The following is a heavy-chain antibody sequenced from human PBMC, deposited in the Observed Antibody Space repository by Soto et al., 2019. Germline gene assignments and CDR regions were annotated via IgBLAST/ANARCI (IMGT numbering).Heavy chain of an antibody. V-gene: IGHV3-11*01. Sequence: DLEESGGGLGKPGGSLRLSCTASGFIFSDYYMSWIRQAPGKGLEWVSDISNSGRITHHADSVEGRFTISRDNANDSLYLQMNSLRPEDSAIYFCASDHGGGGLTLEYWGQGTLVTVSS. CDR3: ASDHGGGGLTLEY. D-gene: IGHD3-16*01. CDR1: GFIFSDYY. J-gene: IGHJ4*02. CDR2: ISNSGRIT.